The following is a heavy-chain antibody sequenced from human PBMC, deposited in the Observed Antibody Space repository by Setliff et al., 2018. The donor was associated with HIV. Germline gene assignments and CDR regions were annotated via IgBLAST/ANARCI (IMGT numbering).Heavy chain of an antibody. Sequence: SETLSLTCTVSGGSISSYYWSWIRQPPGKGLEWIGYIYYSGSTNYNASLQSRVTISGDTSKKQFSLKLRAVAAADSAVYYCARQGRPGDFDSWGQGTLVTVSS. CDR3: ARQGRPGDFDS. V-gene: IGHV4-59*08. D-gene: IGHD7-27*01. CDR2: IYYSGST. CDR1: GGSISSYY. J-gene: IGHJ4*02.